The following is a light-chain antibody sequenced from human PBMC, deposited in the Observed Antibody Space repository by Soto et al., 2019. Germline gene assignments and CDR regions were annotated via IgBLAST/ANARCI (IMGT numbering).Light chain of an antibody. J-gene: IGKJ3*01. Sequence: DIQMTQSPSSVSASVGDRVTITCRASQGISRWLAWFQQKPGKAPKLLIYAASSLQSGVPSRFSGSGSGTDFTLTISCLQPEDFATYYCQQANSFLGITFGPGTKVDIK. V-gene: IGKV1-12*01. CDR2: AAS. CDR3: QQANSFLGIT. CDR1: QGISRW.